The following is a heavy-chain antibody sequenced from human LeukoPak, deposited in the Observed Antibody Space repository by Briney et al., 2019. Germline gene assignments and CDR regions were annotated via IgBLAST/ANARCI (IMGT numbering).Heavy chain of an antibody. Sequence: GGSLRLSCAGSGFTFRSSAMHWVRQAPGKGLEWVAVIWYDGSNKYYADSVKGRFTISRDNSKNTLYLQMNSLRAEDTAVYYCARDAAVYGMDVWGQGTTVTVSS. CDR1: GFTFRSSA. J-gene: IGHJ6*02. CDR3: ARDAAVYGMDV. V-gene: IGHV3-33*08. CDR2: IWYDGSNK. D-gene: IGHD6-25*01.